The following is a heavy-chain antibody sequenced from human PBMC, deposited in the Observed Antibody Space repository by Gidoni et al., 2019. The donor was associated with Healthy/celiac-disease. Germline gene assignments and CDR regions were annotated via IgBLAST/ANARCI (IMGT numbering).Heavy chain of an antibody. CDR3: AKDPHSEMTAIQDY. Sequence: EVQLVESGGGLVQPGRSLRLSCAASGFTFDDYAMHWVRQAPGKGLEWVAGISWNSGSIGYADSVKCRFTISRDNAKNSLYLQMNSLRAEDTALYYCAKDPHSEMTAIQDYWGQGTLVTVSS. D-gene: IGHD2-21*02. CDR1: GFTFDDYA. CDR2: ISWNSGSI. J-gene: IGHJ4*02. V-gene: IGHV3-9*01.